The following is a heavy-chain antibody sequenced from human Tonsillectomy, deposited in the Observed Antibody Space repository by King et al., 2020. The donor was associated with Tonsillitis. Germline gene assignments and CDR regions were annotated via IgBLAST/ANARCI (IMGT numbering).Heavy chain of an antibody. CDR2: IYHSGST. Sequence: QLQESGSGLVKPSQTLSLTCAVSGGSISSGAYSWSWIRQPPGKGLEWIGYIYHSGSTYYNPSLKSRVTISVDRSKNQFSLKLSSVTAADTAVYYCARGQGYYDREYYFVYWGQGTLVTVSS. CDR3: ARGQGYYDREYYFVY. J-gene: IGHJ4*02. V-gene: IGHV4-30-2*01. CDR1: GGSISSGAYS. D-gene: IGHD3-22*01.